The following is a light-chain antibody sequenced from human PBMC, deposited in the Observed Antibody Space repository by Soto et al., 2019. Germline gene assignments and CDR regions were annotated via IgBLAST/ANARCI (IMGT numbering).Light chain of an antibody. CDR2: EVS. V-gene: IGLV2-14*01. CDR1: SSDVGGYNY. J-gene: IGLJ1*01. CDR3: NSYTSKSTGV. Sequence: QSALTQPASVSGSPGQSITISCTGTSSDVGGYNYVSWYQQHPGKAPKLIIYEVSNRPSGVSNRFSGSTSGNTASLTISVLQAEDEADYYCNSYTSKSTGVFGTGTKVTVL.